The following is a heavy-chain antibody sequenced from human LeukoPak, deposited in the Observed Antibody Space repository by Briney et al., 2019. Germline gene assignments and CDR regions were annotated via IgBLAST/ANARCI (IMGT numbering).Heavy chain of an antibody. CDR2: INDYTGDT. D-gene: IGHD3-22*01. CDR3: ARGRIAKIVVVHSFSYGMDV. CDR1: GGSFTDYF. J-gene: IGHJ6*02. Sequence: SETLSLTCTVFGGSFTDYFWTWIRHSPGKGLEGIGEINDYTGDTNYNPSLNSRVSISLENSKNQFSLELRSVTAADTAVYYCARGRIAKIVVVHSFSYGMDVWGQGTTVTVSS. V-gene: IGHV4-34*01.